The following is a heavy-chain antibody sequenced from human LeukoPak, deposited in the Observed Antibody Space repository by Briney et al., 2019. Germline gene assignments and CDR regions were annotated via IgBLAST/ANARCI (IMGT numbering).Heavy chain of an antibody. CDR3: ARVSSSWYQDWYFDL. D-gene: IGHD6-13*01. J-gene: IGHJ2*01. V-gene: IGHV4-4*07. Sequence: SETLSLTCTVSGGSISSYYWSWIRQPAGKGLEWIGRIFTSESPTYNPSPKSRVTMSLDTSKNQFSLELSSVTAADTAVYYCARVSSSWYQDWYFDLWGRGTLVTVSS. CDR2: IFTSESP. CDR1: GGSISSYY.